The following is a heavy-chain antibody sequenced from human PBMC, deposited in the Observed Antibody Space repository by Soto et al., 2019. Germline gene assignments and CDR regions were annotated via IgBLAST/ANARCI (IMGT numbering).Heavy chain of an antibody. CDR1: GYTFTSYD. Sequence: ASVKVSCKASGYTFTSYDINWVRQAPGQGLEWMGIINPSGGSTSYAQKFQGRVTMTRDTSTSTVYMELSSLRSEDTAVYYCARDQANYYDSSGSWFDPWGQGTLVTVSS. D-gene: IGHD3-22*01. J-gene: IGHJ5*02. V-gene: IGHV1-46*01. CDR2: INPSGGST. CDR3: ARDQANYYDSSGSWFDP.